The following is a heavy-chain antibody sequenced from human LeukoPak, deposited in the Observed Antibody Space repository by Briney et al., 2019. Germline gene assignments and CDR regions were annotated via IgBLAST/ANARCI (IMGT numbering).Heavy chain of an antibody. CDR1: GDSISSNNW. J-gene: IGHJ5*02. Sequence: SETLSLTCAVSGDSISSNNWWSWVRQPPGKGLEWIGEIYHSGSTYYNPSLKSRVTISLDPSKNQFSLKLTSVAAADTALYHCARVHYYDASDYSTSNWFDPWGQGTLVTVSS. CDR3: ARVHYYDASDYSTSNWFDP. D-gene: IGHD3-22*01. V-gene: IGHV4-4*02. CDR2: IYHSGST.